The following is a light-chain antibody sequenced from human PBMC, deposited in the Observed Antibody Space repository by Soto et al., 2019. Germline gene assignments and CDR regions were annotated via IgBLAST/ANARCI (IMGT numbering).Light chain of an antibody. CDR2: LGS. V-gene: IGKV2-28*01. CDR1: QSLLHSNGYNY. CDR3: QQRSNWPT. J-gene: IGKJ5*01. Sequence: DIVMTQSPLSPPVTPGEPASISCRSSQSLLHSNGYNYLDWYLQKAGQSPQLLIYLGSNRASGVPDRFSGSGSGTDFTLTISSLEPEDFAVYYCQQRSNWPTFGQGTRLEIK.